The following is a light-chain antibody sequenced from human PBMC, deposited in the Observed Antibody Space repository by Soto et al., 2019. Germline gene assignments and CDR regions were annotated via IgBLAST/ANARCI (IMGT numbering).Light chain of an antibody. J-gene: IGKJ4*01. Sequence: IVMTQSPDSLAVSLVERATTNCKSSQSVLFSSNNKNYLAWYQQRPGQPPKLLIYWASTRESGVPDRFSGSGSGTDFTLTISSLQAEDVAVYYCQQYYSSPLTFGGGTKV. CDR1: QSVLFSSNNKNY. CDR3: QQYYSSPLT. V-gene: IGKV4-1*01. CDR2: WAS.